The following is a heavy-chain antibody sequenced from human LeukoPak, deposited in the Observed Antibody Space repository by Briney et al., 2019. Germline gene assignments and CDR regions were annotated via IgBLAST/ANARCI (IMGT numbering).Heavy chain of an antibody. CDR3: ARDIFCSSTSCHYYYYMDV. Sequence: GGSLRLSCAASGFTSSSYSMNWVRQAPGKGLEWVSSISSSSSYIYYADSVKGRFTISRDNAKNSLYLQMNSLRAEDTAVYYCARDIFCSSTSCHYYYYMDVWGKGTTVTVSS. V-gene: IGHV3-21*01. J-gene: IGHJ6*03. D-gene: IGHD2-2*01. CDR1: GFTSSSYS. CDR2: ISSSSSYI.